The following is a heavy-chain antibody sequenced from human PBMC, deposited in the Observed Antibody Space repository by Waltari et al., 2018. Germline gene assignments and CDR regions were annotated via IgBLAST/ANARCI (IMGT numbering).Heavy chain of an antibody. D-gene: IGHD3-22*01. J-gene: IGHJ5*02. CDR2: IYHSGST. Sequence: QVQLQESSPGLVKPSETLSLTCAVSGYSISSGYYWGWLRQPPGNGLEWIGSIYHSGSTYYNPSLKSRVTISVDTSKNQFSLKLSSVTAADTAVYYCARVPDSSGYQNWFDPLGQGTLVTVSS. V-gene: IGHV4-38-2*01. CDR1: GYSISSGYY. CDR3: ARVPDSSGYQNWFDP.